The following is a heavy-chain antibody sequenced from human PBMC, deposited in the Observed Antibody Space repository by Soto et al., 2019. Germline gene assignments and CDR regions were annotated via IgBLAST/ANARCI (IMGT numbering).Heavy chain of an antibody. D-gene: IGHD1-26*01. V-gene: IGHV4-4*07. Sequence: SETLSLTCTFSVGSISSYYWSCIRHPAGKGLEWIGRIYTSGSTNYNPSLKSRVTMSVDTSKNQFSLKLSSVTAADTAVYYCARDTTFLSGNFFSYYYYGMHVLGQGTTVTVSS. CDR1: VGSISSYY. J-gene: IGHJ6*02. CDR2: IYTSGST. CDR3: ARDTTFLSGNFFSYYYYGMHV.